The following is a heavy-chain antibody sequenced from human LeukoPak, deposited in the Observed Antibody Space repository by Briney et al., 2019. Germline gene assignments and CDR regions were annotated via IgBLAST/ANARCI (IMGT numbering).Heavy chain of an antibody. J-gene: IGHJ4*02. D-gene: IGHD3-22*01. V-gene: IGHV3-33*01. Sequence: GRSLRLSCAASGFTFSSYGMHWVRQAPAKGLEWVAVIWYDGSNKYYADSVKGRFTISRDNSKNTLYLQMKSLRAEDTAVYYCAREYPPRYYYDSSGYLDYWGQGTLVTVSS. CDR3: AREYPPRYYYDSSGYLDY. CDR2: IWYDGSNK. CDR1: GFTFSSYG.